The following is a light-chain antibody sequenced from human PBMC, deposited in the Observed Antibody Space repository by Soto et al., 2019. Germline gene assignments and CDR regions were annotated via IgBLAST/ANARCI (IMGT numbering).Light chain of an antibody. CDR2: DVS. Sequence: QSALTQPASVSGSPGQSITISCTGTSSDVGGYNYVSWCQQLPGKAPKLMIYDVSNRPSGVSNRFSGSKSGNTASLTISGLQAEDEADYYCSSYTSSSTLVVFGTGTKLTVL. V-gene: IGLV2-14*01. CDR1: SSDVGGYNY. J-gene: IGLJ1*01. CDR3: SSYTSSSTLVV.